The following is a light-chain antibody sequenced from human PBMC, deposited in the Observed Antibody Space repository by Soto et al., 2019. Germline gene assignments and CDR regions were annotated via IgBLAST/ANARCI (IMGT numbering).Light chain of an antibody. CDR2: AAS. J-gene: IGKJ2*01. CDR3: QQSDSSPT. Sequence: DIQMTQSPSSLSASIGDRVTITCRASQSITNYLNWYQQTPGKAPKLLIYAASSLQDGVPARFSGSGSGTDFTLTISSLPHEDFANYYCQQSDSSPTFGQGTKVEIK. V-gene: IGKV1-39*01. CDR1: QSITNY.